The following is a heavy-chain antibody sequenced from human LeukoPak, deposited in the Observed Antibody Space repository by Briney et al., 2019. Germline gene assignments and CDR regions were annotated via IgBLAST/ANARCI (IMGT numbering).Heavy chain of an antibody. Sequence: WGSLRLSCTASGFTFSSYAMSWVRQAPGKGLEWVSAISGSGGSTYYADSVKGRFTISRDNSKNTLYLQMNSLRAEDTAVYYCANAYGSGSYYNVGDYWGQGTLVTVSS. D-gene: IGHD3-10*01. CDR2: ISGSGGST. CDR1: GFTFSSYA. V-gene: IGHV3-23*01. J-gene: IGHJ4*02. CDR3: ANAYGSGSYYNVGDY.